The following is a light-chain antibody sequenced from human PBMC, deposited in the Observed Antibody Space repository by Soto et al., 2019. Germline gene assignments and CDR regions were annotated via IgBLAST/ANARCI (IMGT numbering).Light chain of an antibody. V-gene: IGKV1-39*01. J-gene: IGKJ1*01. CDR1: QSISTY. CDR3: QQTHTFPWT. Sequence: IQLTQSPSSLSASVGDRVTITCRASQSISTYLNWYQQKPGKAPKLLIYGASSKPRGVPLRFDARGSGTDFSLTIYSLQPEDFVTYYCQQTHTFPWTFGQGTKVDIK. CDR2: GAS.